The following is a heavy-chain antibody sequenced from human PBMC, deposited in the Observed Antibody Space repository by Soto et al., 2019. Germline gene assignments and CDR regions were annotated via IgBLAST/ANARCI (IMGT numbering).Heavy chain of an antibody. CDR3: ARAQGESDFDVHY. D-gene: IGHD2-21*02. Sequence: QVQLVQSGAEVKKPGTSVKVSCKASGYTFTNSGFSWVRQAPGQGLEWVGWIRVNNGDTPYAQKLQRRVGMTTGPSTSTAFMELTSLRSDDTAVYYGARAQGESDFDVHYWGKGTLITVSS. V-gene: IGHV1-18*01. CDR1: GYTFTNSG. CDR2: IRVNNGDT. J-gene: IGHJ4*02.